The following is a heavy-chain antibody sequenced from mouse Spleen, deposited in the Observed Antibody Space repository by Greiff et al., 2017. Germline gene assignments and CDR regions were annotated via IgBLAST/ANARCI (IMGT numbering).Heavy chain of an antibody. D-gene: IGHD1-1*01. Sequence: EVKLQESGPGLVKPSQSLSLTCSVTGYSITSGYYWNWIRQFPGNKLEWMGYISYDGSNNYNPSLKNRISITRDTSKNQFFLKLNSVTTEDTATYYCARTYYGSSLGVYFDYWGQGTTLTVSS. CDR3: ARTYYGSSLGVYFDY. CDR1: GYSITSGYY. CDR2: ISYDGSN. V-gene: IGHV3-6*01. J-gene: IGHJ2*01.